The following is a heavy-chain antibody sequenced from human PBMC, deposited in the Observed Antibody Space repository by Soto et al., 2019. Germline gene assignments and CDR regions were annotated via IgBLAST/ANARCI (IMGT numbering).Heavy chain of an antibody. J-gene: IGHJ5*02. CDR1: GFSFSSCS. CDR3: AGDGVRNGAYNGWLDP. D-gene: IGHD3-16*01. Sequence: GGSLRLSCAASGFSFSSCSMTWVRQAPGKGLEWVANIKQDGREKYYVASVKGRFTISRDNDKNLLYLQMDSLTPDDTAVYYCAGDGVRNGAYNGWLDPWGQGTLVTVSS. CDR2: IKQDGREK. V-gene: IGHV3-7*03.